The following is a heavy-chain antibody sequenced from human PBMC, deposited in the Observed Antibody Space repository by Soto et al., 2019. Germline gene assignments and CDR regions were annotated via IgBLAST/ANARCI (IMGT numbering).Heavy chain of an antibody. CDR3: ARLYNSSDWTDFDF. Sequence: QEQLQESGPGLVKPSETLSLTCTVSGGSISHSYWSWLRLSPGKGLELIGYIHYGGATTYNPSLKSRVTISLGTPKNHFYLILRSVTAADTAVYFCARLYNSSDWTDFDFWGQGTLVTVSS. D-gene: IGHD6-19*01. CDR2: IHYGGAT. J-gene: IGHJ4*02. V-gene: IGHV4-59*08. CDR1: GGSISHSY.